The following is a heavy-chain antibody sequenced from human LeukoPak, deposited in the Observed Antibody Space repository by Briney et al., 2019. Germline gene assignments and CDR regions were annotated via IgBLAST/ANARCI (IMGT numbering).Heavy chain of an antibody. Sequence: SGPALVKPTQTLTLTCTFSGFSLSTSGMCVGWIRQPPGKALEWLALIDWDDDKYYSTSLKTRLTISKDTSKNQVVLTMTNMDPVDTATYYCARIPLYYDSSGYYYGFDYWGQGTLVTVSS. D-gene: IGHD3-22*01. J-gene: IGHJ4*02. V-gene: IGHV2-70*01. CDR2: IDWDDDK. CDR1: GFSLSTSGMC. CDR3: ARIPLYYDSSGYYYGFDY.